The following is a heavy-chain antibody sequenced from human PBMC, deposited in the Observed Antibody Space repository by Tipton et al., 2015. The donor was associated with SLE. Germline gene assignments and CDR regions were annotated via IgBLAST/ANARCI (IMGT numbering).Heavy chain of an antibody. CDR2: INHSGST. CDR1: GGSFSGYY. V-gene: IGHV4-34*01. Sequence: GLVKPSETLSLTCAVYGGSFSGYYWSWIRQPPGKGLEWIGEINHSGSTNYNPSLKSRVTISVDTSKNQFSLKLSSVTAADTAVYYCARRRSGIAAAYWYFGLWGRGTLVTVSS. CDR3: ARRRSGIAAAYWYFGL. J-gene: IGHJ2*01. D-gene: IGHD6-13*01.